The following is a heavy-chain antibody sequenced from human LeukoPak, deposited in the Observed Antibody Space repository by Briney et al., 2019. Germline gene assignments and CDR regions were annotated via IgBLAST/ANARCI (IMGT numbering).Heavy chain of an antibody. Sequence: GGSLRLSCAASGFTFSSYAMSWVRQAPGKGLEWVSAISGSGGSTYYADSVKGRFTISRDNSKNTLYLQMNSLRAEDTAVYYCAKDLSGYSSGWYTVGSAFDIWGQGTMVTVSS. D-gene: IGHD6-19*01. J-gene: IGHJ3*02. CDR3: AKDLSGYSSGWYTVGSAFDI. V-gene: IGHV3-23*01. CDR2: ISGSGGST. CDR1: GFTFSSYA.